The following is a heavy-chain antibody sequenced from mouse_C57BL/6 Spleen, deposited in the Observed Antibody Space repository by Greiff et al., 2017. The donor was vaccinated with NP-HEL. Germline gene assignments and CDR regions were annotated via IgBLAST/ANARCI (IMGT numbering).Heavy chain of an antibody. J-gene: IGHJ3*01. D-gene: IGHD2-10*01. Sequence: EVQRVESGGGLVKPGGSLKLSCAASGFTFSDYGMHWVRQAPEKGLEWVAYISSGSSTIYYADTVKGRFTISRDNAKNTLFLQMTSLRSEDTAMYYCARPAYYGNYWFAYWGQGTLVTVSA. CDR2: ISSGSSTI. V-gene: IGHV5-17*01. CDR3: ARPAYYGNYWFAY. CDR1: GFTFSDYG.